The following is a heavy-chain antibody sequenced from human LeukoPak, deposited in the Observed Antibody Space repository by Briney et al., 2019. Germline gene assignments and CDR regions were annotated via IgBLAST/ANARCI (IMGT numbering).Heavy chain of an antibody. J-gene: IGHJ4*02. Sequence: ASVKVSCKASGYTFTSYGISWVRQAPGQGLEWMGWISAYNGNTNYAQKLQGRVTMTTDTSTSTAYMALRSLRSDDTAVYYCARVIAAAGPYYFDYWGQGTLVTVSS. CDR1: GYTFTSYG. V-gene: IGHV1-18*01. D-gene: IGHD6-13*01. CDR2: ISAYNGNT. CDR3: ARVIAAAGPYYFDY.